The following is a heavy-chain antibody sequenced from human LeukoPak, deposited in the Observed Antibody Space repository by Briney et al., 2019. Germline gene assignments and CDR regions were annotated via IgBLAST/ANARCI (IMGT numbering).Heavy chain of an antibody. CDR2: TFYRSKWNS. CDR1: GDSVSSKSGG. CDR3: ARDRHGSGSYYNLDAFDI. Sequence: SQTLSLTCAISGDSVSSKSGGWNWIRQSPSRGLEWLGRTFYRSKWNSDDALSVKSRITINPDTSKNQFSLQLNSVTPEDTAAYYCARDRHGSGSYYNLDAFDIWGQGTMVTASS. J-gene: IGHJ3*02. V-gene: IGHV6-1*01. D-gene: IGHD3-10*01.